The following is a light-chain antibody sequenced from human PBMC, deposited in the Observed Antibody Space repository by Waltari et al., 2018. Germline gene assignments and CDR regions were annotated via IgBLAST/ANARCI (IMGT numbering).Light chain of an antibody. Sequence: YVLAQPPSMSVAPGQTASLTCGGDHLGTKGVHRYQQRPGQAPALVIYDNSRRPSGVPERFSGSNSGNTATLTITRVKVGDEADYYCQVWDSTSSHWVFGGGTKLTVL. CDR2: DNS. V-gene: IGLV3-21*02. CDR1: HLGTKG. J-gene: IGLJ3*02. CDR3: QVWDSTSSHWV.